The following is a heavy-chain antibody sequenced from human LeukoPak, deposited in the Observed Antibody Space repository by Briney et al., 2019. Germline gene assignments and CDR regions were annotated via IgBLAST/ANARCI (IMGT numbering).Heavy chain of an antibody. J-gene: IGHJ4*02. CDR2: IYYNGDT. CDR1: GASISSSSYY. D-gene: IGHD5-18*01. V-gene: IGHV4-39*01. CDR3: ARLRGYTSGNPGY. Sequence: SETLSLTCTVSGASISSSSYYWGWIRQPPGKGLEWIGSIYYNGDTYYNSSLKSRLTISVDTSKNQFTLKLSSMTAADTALYYCARLRGYTSGNPGYWGQGSLVTVSS.